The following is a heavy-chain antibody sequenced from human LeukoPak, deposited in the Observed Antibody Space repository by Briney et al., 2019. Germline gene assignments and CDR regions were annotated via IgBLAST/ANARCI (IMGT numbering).Heavy chain of an antibody. CDR2: ISSGSTNI. J-gene: IGHJ4*02. V-gene: IGHV3-21*01. CDR1: GFTFSSYT. Sequence: GGSLRLSCAASGFTFSSYTINCVRQAPGKGLEWVSSISSGSTNIYYADSVKGRFTISRDNAKNSLYLQMNSLRDEDTAVYYCARGRDSDYAFDYWGQGTVVTVSS. D-gene: IGHD4-17*01. CDR3: ARGRDSDYAFDY.